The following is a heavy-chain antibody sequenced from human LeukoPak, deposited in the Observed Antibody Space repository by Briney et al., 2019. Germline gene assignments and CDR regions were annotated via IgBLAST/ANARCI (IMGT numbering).Heavy chain of an antibody. Sequence: GGSLRLSCAASGFTFRSYWMSRVRQAPGKGLEWVANIKQDGSEKYYVDSVKGRFTISRDNTRNSLFLQMNSLRAEDTALYYCAAVVEYSSSSIFYYGMDVWGQGTPVTVSS. CDR2: IKQDGSEK. CDR3: AAVVEYSSSSIFYYGMDV. V-gene: IGHV3-7*05. D-gene: IGHD6-6*01. CDR1: GFTFRSYW. J-gene: IGHJ6*02.